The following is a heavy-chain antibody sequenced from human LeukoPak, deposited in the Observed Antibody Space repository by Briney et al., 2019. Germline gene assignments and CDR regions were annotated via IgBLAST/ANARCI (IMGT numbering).Heavy chain of an antibody. Sequence: SETLSLTCTVSGGSISSYYWSWIRQPPGRGLEWIGYIYYTGSTNYNPSLKSRVTISVDTSKNQFSLKLSSVTAADTAVYYCARHVGFITMVRGVINNNWFDPWGQGTLVTVSS. CDR2: IYYTGST. CDR3: ARHVGFITMVRGVINNNWFDP. CDR1: GGSISSYY. D-gene: IGHD3-10*01. V-gene: IGHV4-59*08. J-gene: IGHJ5*02.